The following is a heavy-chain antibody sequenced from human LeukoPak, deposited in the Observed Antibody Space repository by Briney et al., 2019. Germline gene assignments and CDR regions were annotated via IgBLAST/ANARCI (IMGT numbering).Heavy chain of an antibody. D-gene: IGHD5-24*01. J-gene: IGHJ5*02. V-gene: IGHV1-69*05. CDR2: IIPIFGTA. Sequence: SVKVSCKXSGGTFSSYAISWVRQAPGQGLERMGRIIPIFGTANYAQKFQGRVTITTDESTSTAYMELSSLRSEDTAVYYCARGLGRLQFQSNWFDPWGQGTLVTVSS. CDR1: GGTFSSYA. CDR3: ARGLGRLQFQSNWFDP.